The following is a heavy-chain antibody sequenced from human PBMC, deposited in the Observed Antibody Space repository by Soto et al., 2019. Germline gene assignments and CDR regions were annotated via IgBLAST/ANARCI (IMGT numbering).Heavy chain of an antibody. CDR3: TRDPRNYYDSIGSANWFDP. J-gene: IGHJ5*02. V-gene: IGHV3-73*01. D-gene: IGHD3-22*01. Sequence: ESLKVYWAAAGFTFSGSAMHWVLQASGKGLEWVGRIRSKTNSYATAYAASVKGRFTISRDDSKDTAYLQMNSLKTEDTAVYYCTRDPRNYYDSIGSANWFDPWGQGTLVTVSS. CDR2: IRSKTNSYAT. CDR1: GFTFSGSA.